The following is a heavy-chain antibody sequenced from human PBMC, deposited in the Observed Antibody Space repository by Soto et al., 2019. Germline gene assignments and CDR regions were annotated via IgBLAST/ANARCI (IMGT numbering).Heavy chain of an antibody. Sequence: SETLSLTCAVYGGSFSGYYWSWIRQPPGKGLEWIGEINHSGSTNYNPSLKSRVTISVDTSKNQFSLKLSSVTAADTAVYYCARGRGALRGVYDVWGQGTTVTV. CDR3: ARGRGALRGVYDV. V-gene: IGHV4-34*01. CDR2: INHSGST. J-gene: IGHJ6*01. D-gene: IGHD3-10*01. CDR1: GGSFSGYY.